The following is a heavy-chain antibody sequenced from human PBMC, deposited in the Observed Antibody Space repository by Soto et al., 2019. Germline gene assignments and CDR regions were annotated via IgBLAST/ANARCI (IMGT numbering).Heavy chain of an antibody. V-gene: IGHV4-59*01. CDR1: GGSISDFY. D-gene: IGHD3-22*01. J-gene: IGHJ4*02. Sequence: KPSETLSLTCTVSGGSISDFYWSWIRQPPGKGLEWIGYIYYTGSTNYNPSLKSRVSISVDTSKRQSSLKLSSVTAADTAVYYCAKASQYTDSSGYYSELHFFDYWGQGSLVTVSS. CDR3: AKASQYTDSSGYYSELHFFDY. CDR2: IYYTGST.